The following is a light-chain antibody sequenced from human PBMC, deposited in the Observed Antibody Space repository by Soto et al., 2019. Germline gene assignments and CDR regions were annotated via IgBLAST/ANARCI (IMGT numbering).Light chain of an antibody. CDR2: WAS. V-gene: IGKV4-1*01. CDR3: QQYYSTPQT. Sequence: IGMTQSPDSLAVSLGERATINCKSSQSVLYSSNNKNYLAWYQQKPGQPPKLLIYWASTRESGVPHRFSGSGSGTDFTLTISSLQAEDVAVYYCQQYYSTPQTFGQGTKVEIK. CDR1: QSVLYSSNNKNY. J-gene: IGKJ1*01.